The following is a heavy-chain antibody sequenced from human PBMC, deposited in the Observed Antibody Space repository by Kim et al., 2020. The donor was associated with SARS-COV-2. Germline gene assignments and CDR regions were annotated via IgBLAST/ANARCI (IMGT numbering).Heavy chain of an antibody. D-gene: IGHD3-9*01. CDR1: GYTFTSYY. V-gene: IGHV1-46*01. CDR3: ARVGRTISPGGFLGY. CDR2: INPSGGST. J-gene: IGHJ4*02. Sequence: ASVKVSCKASGYTFTSYYMHWVRQAPGQGLEWMGIINPSGGSTSYAQKFQGRVTMTRDTSTSTVYMELSSLRSEDTAVYYCARVGRTISPGGFLGYWGQGTLVTVSS.